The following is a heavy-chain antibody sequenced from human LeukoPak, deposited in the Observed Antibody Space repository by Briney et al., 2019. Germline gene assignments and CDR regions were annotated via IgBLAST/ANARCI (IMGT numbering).Heavy chain of an antibody. V-gene: IGHV3-74*01. CDR2: INSDGSST. Sequence: QAGGSLRLSCAASGFTFSSYWIHWVRQAPGKGLVWVSRINSDGSSTSYADSVKGRFTISRDNAKNSLYLQMNSLRVEDTAIYFCARARIAAPLLDYWGQGTLVTVSS. J-gene: IGHJ4*02. CDR1: GFTFSSYW. CDR3: ARARIAAPLLDY. D-gene: IGHD6-13*01.